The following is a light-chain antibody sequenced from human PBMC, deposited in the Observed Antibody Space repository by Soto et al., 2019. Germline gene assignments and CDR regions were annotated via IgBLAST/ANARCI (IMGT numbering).Light chain of an antibody. V-gene: IGKV1-39*01. CDR1: QSIIRY. CDR3: QQNYRATPWT. J-gene: IGKJ1*01. Sequence: DIQMTQSPSSLSASVGDRITITCRESQSIIRYLNGYQQKPGKAPKLLINAASSLERGVPSRFSGGGSGTDFTLNISSLQPDDFATYYCQQNYRATPWTFGQGTKVDI. CDR2: AAS.